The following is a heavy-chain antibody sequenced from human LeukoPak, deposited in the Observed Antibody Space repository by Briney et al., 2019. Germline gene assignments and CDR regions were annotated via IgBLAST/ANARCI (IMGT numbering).Heavy chain of an antibody. CDR3: ARGTIAVAGLRYFDY. CDR1: GGSFSGYY. D-gene: IGHD6-19*01. CDR2: INHSGST. Sequence: PSETLSLTCAVYGGSFSGYYWSWIRQPPGKGLEWIGEINHSGSTNYNPSLKSRVTISVDTSKNQFSLKLSSVTAADTAVYYCARGTIAVAGLRYFDYWGQGILVTVSS. J-gene: IGHJ4*02. V-gene: IGHV4-34*01.